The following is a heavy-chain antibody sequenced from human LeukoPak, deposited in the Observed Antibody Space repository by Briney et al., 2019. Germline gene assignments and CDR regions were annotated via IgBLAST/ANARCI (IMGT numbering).Heavy chain of an antibody. CDR1: GGSISSYY. CDR2: IYYSGST. J-gene: IGHJ4*02. CDR3: ARAYGYNYYVDH. V-gene: IGHV4-59*01. D-gene: IGHD5-24*01. Sequence: SETLSLTCTVSGGSISSYYWSWIRQPPGKGLEWIGYIYYSGSTNYNPSLKSRVTISVDTSKNQFSLKLSSVTAADTAVYYCARAYGYNYYVDHWGQGTLVTVSS.